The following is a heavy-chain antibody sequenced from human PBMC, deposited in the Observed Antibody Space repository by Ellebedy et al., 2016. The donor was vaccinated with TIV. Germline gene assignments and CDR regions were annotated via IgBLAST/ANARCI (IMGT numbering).Heavy chain of an antibody. CDR3: AKGFYDSSVPFDY. J-gene: IGHJ4*02. CDR1: GFTFSDHY. Sequence: GESLKISCAVSGFTFSDHYMNWVRQAPGKGLEWVSGISGSGGSTYYADSVKGRFTISKDNSKNTLYLQMNGLRAEDTAIYYCAKGFYDSSVPFDYWGQGTLVTVSS. CDR2: ISGSGGST. D-gene: IGHD3-22*01. V-gene: IGHV3-23*01.